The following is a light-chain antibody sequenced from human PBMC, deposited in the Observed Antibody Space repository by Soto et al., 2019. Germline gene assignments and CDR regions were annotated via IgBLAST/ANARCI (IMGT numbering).Light chain of an antibody. CDR3: AAWDDSLSGPSYV. J-gene: IGLJ1*01. CDR1: SSDVGGYNY. Sequence: QSALTQPASVSGSPGQSITISCTGTSSDVGGYNYVSWYQQHPGKAPKLMIYDVSNRPSGVSNRFSGSKSGNTASLTISGLRSEDEADYYCAAWDDSLSGPSYVFGTGTKLTVL. V-gene: IGLV2-14*01. CDR2: DVS.